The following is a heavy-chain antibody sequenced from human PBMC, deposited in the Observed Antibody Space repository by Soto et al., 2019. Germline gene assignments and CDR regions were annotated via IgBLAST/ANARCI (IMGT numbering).Heavy chain of an antibody. V-gene: IGHV3-30*18. CDR2: ISYDGSNK. J-gene: IGHJ6*02. CDR3: AKDVGGYCSGGSCYPLYYGMDV. Sequence: QVPLVESGGGVVQPGRSLRLSCAASGFTFSSYGMHWVRQAPGKGLEWVAVISYDGSNKYYADSVKGRFTISRDNSKNTLYLQMNSLRAEDTAVYYCAKDVGGYCSGGSCYPLYYGMDVWGQGTTVTVSS. CDR1: GFTFSSYG. D-gene: IGHD2-15*01.